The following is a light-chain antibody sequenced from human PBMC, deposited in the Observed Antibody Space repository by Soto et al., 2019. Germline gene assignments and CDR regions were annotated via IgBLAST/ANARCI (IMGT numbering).Light chain of an antibody. V-gene: IGLV2-23*01. CDR1: SSYVGANNY. J-gene: IGLJ1*01. CDR3: GSYAGSNTYV. Sequence: QSVLSQPASVSGSPGQPITISCTGTSSYVGANNYVSWHQHHPGKAPKLMIYEGSKRPSGVSDRFSGSKSRNTASPTISGHQAEDEADYYCGSYAGSNTYVFRTGTNVTVL. CDR2: EGS.